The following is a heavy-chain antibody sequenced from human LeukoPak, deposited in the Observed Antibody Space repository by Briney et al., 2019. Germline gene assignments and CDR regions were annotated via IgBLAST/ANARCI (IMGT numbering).Heavy chain of an antibody. CDR3: ARVVGTVTTRYYFDY. Sequence: GRSLRLSCAASGFTFSDYYMSWIRQAPGKGLEWVSYISSSSSYTNYADSVKGRFTISRDNAKNSLYLQMNSLRAEDTAVYYCARVVGTVTTRYYFDYWGQGTLVTVSS. J-gene: IGHJ4*02. V-gene: IGHV3-11*06. D-gene: IGHD4-17*01. CDR1: GFTFSDYY. CDR2: ISSSSSYT.